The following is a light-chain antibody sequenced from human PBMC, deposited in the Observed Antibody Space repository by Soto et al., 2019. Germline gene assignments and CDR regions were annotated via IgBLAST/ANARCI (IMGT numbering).Light chain of an antibody. J-gene: IGKJ1*01. CDR1: QSVSSSY. CDR2: GAS. Sequence: EIVLTQSPGTLSLSPGERATLSCRASQSVSSSYLAWYQQKPGQAPRLLIYGASSRATGVPDRFSGSGSGTDFTLTISRLEPEEFAVYYCQHRETFGQGTKVEIK. CDR3: QHRET. V-gene: IGKV3-20*01.